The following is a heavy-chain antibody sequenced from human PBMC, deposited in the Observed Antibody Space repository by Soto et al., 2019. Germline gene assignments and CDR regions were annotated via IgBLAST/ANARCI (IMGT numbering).Heavy chain of an antibody. D-gene: IGHD5-18*01. CDR1: GYTFTSYY. V-gene: IGHV1-46*01. J-gene: IGHJ6*02. CDR2: INPSGGST. Sequence: ASVKVSCKASGYTFTSYYMHWVRQAPGQGLEWMGIINPSGGSTSYAQKFQGRVTMTRDTSTSTVYMELSSLRSEDTAVYYCARDLDTAMVLYGMDVWGQGTTVTVSS. CDR3: ARDLDTAMVLYGMDV.